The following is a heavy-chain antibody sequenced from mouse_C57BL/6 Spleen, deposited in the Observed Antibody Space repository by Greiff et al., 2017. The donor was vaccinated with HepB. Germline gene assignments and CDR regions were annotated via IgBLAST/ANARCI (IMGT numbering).Heavy chain of an antibody. J-gene: IGHJ4*01. CDR3: ARGGVLRFYAMDY. D-gene: IGHD1-1*01. Sequence: VQLQQPGPELVKPGASVKLSCKASGYTFTSYWMHWVKQRPGQGLEWIGNINPSNGGTNYNEKFKSKATLTVDKSSSTAYMQLSSLTSEDSAVYYCARGGVLRFYAMDYWGQGTSVTVSS. CDR2: INPSNGGT. V-gene: IGHV1-53*01. CDR1: GYTFTSYW.